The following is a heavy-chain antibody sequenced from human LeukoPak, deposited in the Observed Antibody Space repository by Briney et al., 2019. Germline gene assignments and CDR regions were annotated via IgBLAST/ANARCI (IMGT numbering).Heavy chain of an antibody. CDR1: GGTFSSYA. CDR2: IIPIFGTA. CDR3: ARAPGSGYYFDY. J-gene: IGHJ4*02. D-gene: IGHD3-22*01. V-gene: IGHV1-69*13. Sequence: SVKVSCKASGGTFSSYAISWVQQAPGQGLEWMGGIIPIFGTANYAQKFQGRVTITADESTSTAYMELSSLRSEDTAVYYCARAPGSGYYFDYWGQGTLVTVSS.